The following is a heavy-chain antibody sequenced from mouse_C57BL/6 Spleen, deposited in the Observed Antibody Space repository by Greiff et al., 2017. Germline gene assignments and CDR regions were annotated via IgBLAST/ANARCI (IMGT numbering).Heavy chain of an antibody. CDR2: ISYDGSN. CDR1: GYSITSGYY. J-gene: IGHJ2*01. Sequence: VQLKQSGPGLVKPSQSLSLTCSVTGYSITSGYYWNWIRQFPGNKLEWMGYISYDGSNNYNPSLKNRISITRDTSKNQFFLKLNSVTTEDTATYYCASHGSSYRDYFDYWGQGTTLTVSS. D-gene: IGHD1-1*01. V-gene: IGHV3-6*01. CDR3: ASHGSSYRDYFDY.